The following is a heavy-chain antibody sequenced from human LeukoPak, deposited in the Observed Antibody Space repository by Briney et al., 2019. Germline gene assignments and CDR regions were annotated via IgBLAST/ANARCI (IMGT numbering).Heavy chain of an antibody. Sequence: SETLSLTCTVSGGSISSYYWSWIRQPPGKGLEWIGYIYYSGSTNYNPSLKSRVTISVDTSKNQFSLKLGSVTAADTAVYYCAREGPPAAGYGMDVWGQGTTVTVSS. D-gene: IGHD3-10*01. J-gene: IGHJ6*02. CDR1: GGSISSYY. V-gene: IGHV4-59*01. CDR2: IYYSGST. CDR3: AREGPPAAGYGMDV.